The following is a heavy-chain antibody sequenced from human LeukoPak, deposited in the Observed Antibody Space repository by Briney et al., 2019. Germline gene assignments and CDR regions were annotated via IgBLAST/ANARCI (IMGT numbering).Heavy chain of an antibody. D-gene: IGHD6-13*01. CDR2: ISDLSTYI. CDR3: ARSQSQYSNSWHDTQH. J-gene: IGHJ1*01. V-gene: IGHV3-21*01. Sequence: GGSLRLSCAASGFTFSHYRMNWVRQAPGKGLEWVSSISDLSTYIYYADSVKGRFTISRDNANNSLYLQMNSLSAEDTAVYYCARSQSQYSNSWHDTQHWGQGAVVTVSS. CDR1: GFTFSHYR.